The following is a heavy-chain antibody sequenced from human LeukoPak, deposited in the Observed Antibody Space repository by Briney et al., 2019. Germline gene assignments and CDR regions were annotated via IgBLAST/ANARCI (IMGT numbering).Heavy chain of an antibody. CDR2: ISAYNGNT. Sequence: ASVKVSCKASGYTFTSYGISWVRQAPGQGLEWMGWISAYNGNTNYAQKLQGRVTMTTDTSTSTAYMELSSLRSEDTAVYYCARVAPGYCSGGSCYPFDYWGQGTLVTVSS. J-gene: IGHJ4*02. CDR1: GYTFTSYG. V-gene: IGHV1-18*01. D-gene: IGHD2-15*01. CDR3: ARVAPGYCSGGSCYPFDY.